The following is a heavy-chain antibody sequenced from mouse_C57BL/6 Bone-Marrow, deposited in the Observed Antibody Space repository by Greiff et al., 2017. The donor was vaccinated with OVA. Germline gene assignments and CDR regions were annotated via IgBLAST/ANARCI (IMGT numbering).Heavy chain of an antibody. CDR1: GYTFTDYY. J-gene: IGHJ2*01. D-gene: IGHD1-1*01. V-gene: IGHV1-26*01. CDR3: ARAMGPVYYYGSSYWFDY. CDR2: INPNNGGT. Sequence: EVQLQQSGPELVKPGASVKISCKASGYTFTDYYMNWVKQSHGKSLEWIGDINPNNGGTSYNQKFKGKATLTVDKSSSTAYMELRSLTSEDSAVYYCARAMGPVYYYGSSYWFDYGGQGTTLTVSS.